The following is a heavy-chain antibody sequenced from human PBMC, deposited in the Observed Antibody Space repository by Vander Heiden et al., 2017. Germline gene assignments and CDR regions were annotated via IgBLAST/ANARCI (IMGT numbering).Heavy chain of an antibody. Sequence: EVQLVESGGGLVKPGGSLRLSCAASGFTFSSYSLNWVRQAPGKGLEWVSSISSSSSYIYYADSVKGRFTISRDNAKNSLYLQMNSLRAEDTAVYYCARPYDSSGLGAFDIWGQGTMVTVSS. J-gene: IGHJ3*02. CDR2: ISSSSSYI. D-gene: IGHD3-22*01. CDR3: ARPYDSSGLGAFDI. CDR1: GFTFSSYS. V-gene: IGHV3-21*01.